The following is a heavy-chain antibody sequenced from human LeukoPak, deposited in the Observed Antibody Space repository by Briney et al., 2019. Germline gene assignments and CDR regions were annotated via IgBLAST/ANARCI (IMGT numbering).Heavy chain of an antibody. J-gene: IGHJ5*02. CDR2: IYNSGST. Sequence: SETLSLTCTVSGGSISSYYWSWIRQPPGKGLEWIGYIYNSGSTNYNPSLKSRVTISVDTSKNQFSLKLSSVTAVDTAVYYCARVSGDYDFWSGYYSPAWFDPWGQGTLVTVSS. D-gene: IGHD3-3*01. V-gene: IGHV4-59*01. CDR1: GGSISSYY. CDR3: ARVSGDYDFWSGYYSPAWFDP.